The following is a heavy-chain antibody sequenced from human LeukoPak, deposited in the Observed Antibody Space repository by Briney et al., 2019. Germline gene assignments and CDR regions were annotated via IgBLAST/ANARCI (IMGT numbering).Heavy chain of an antibody. Sequence: SVKVSCKASGGTFSSYAISWVRQAPGQGLEWMGGIIPIFGTANYAQKFQGRVTITADESTSTAYMELSSLRSEDTAVYYCARMYSSSWLFRDDAFDIWGQGTMVTDSS. J-gene: IGHJ3*02. CDR1: GGTFSSYA. CDR3: ARMYSSSWLFRDDAFDI. V-gene: IGHV1-69*13. D-gene: IGHD6-13*01. CDR2: IIPIFGTA.